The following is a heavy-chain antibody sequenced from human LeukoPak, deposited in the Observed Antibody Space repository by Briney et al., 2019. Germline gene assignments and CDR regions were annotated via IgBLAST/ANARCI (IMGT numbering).Heavy chain of an antibody. CDR1: GFTFSSYA. D-gene: IGHD4-17*01. CDR2: ISGSGGST. Sequence: GGSLRLSCAASGFTFSSYAMSWVRQAPGKGLEWVSAISGSGGSTYYADSVKGRFTISRDNSKNTLYLQMNSLRAEDTAIYYCAKAESNYGDYVPWDYWGQGTLVTVSS. V-gene: IGHV3-23*01. CDR3: AKAESNYGDYVPWDY. J-gene: IGHJ4*02.